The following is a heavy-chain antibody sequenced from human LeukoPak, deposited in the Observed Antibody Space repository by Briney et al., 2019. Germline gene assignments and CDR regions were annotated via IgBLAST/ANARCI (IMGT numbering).Heavy chain of an antibody. V-gene: IGHV3-23*01. CDR2: ITGSGDST. CDR1: GFIFRNYA. Sequence: PGASLRLSCAASGFIFRNYAMSWVRQAPGKGLEWVSAITGSGDSTYYADSVKGRFTISRDNSKNTLYVEMNTLRAEDMAVYYCAKWGDYDILTGYYVSDFWGQGTLVTVSS. J-gene: IGHJ4*02. D-gene: IGHD3-9*01. CDR3: AKWGDYDILTGYYVSDF.